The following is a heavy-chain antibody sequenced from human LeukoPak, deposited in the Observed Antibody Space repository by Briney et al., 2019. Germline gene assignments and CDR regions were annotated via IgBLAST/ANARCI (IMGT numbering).Heavy chain of an antibody. CDR2: IYHSGST. J-gene: IGHJ4*02. D-gene: IGHD2-15*01. CDR1: GYPISSGYY. V-gene: IGHV4-38-2*01. CDR3: ARVDCSGGSCNFDY. Sequence: PSETLSLTCAVSGYPISSGYYWGWIRQPPGKGLEWIGSIYHSGSTYYNPSLKSRVTISVDTSKNQFSLKLSSVTAADTAVYYCARVDCSGGSCNFDYWGQGTLVTVSS.